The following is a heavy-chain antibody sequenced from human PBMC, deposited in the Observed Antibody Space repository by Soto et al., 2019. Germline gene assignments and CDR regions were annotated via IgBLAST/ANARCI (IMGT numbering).Heavy chain of an antibody. J-gene: IGHJ4*02. CDR2: INPNSGGT. CDR1: GYTFTGFY. V-gene: IGHV1-2*02. CDR3: ARDLAGDDYFDY. D-gene: IGHD6-19*01. Sequence: ASVKVSCKASGYTFTGFYMHWVRQAPGQGLEWMGWINPNSGGTSYAQKFQGRVTMTRDTSISTVSMELNRLRSDDTAVYYCARDLAGDDYFDYWGQGTLVTVSS.